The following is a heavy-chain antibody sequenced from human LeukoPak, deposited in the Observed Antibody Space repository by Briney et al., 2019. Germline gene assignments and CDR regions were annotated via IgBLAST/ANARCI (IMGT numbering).Heavy chain of an antibody. Sequence: GGSLRLSCAASGFTFSSYGMHWVRQAPGKGLEWVAVIWYDGSNKYYADSVKGRFTISRDNSKNTLYLQMNSLRAEDTAVYYCARVVNPYYYYGMDVWGQGTTVTVPS. J-gene: IGHJ6*02. CDR1: GFTFSSYG. CDR3: ARVVNPYYYYGMDV. CDR2: IWYDGSNK. V-gene: IGHV3-33*01. D-gene: IGHD3-22*01.